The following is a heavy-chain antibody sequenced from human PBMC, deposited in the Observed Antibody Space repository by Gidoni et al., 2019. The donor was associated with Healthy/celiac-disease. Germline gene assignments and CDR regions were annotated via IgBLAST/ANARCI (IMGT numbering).Heavy chain of an antibody. CDR3: ARQSKWLRPEVPLWYFDY. CDR1: GGSISSSSYY. Sequence: QLQLQESGPGLVKPSETLSLTCTVSGGSISSSSYYWGWIRQPPGKGLEWIGSISYSGSTYYNPSIKSRVTISVDTSKNQFSLKLSSVTAADTAVYYCARQSKWLRPEVPLWYFDYWGQGTLVTVSS. V-gene: IGHV4-39*01. CDR2: ISYSGST. D-gene: IGHD5-12*01. J-gene: IGHJ4*02.